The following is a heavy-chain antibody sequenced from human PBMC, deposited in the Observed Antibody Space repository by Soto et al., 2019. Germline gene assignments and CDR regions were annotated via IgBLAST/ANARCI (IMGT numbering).Heavy chain of an antibody. J-gene: IGHJ6*02. Sequence: QVQLVESGGGVLQPGRSLRLSCAASGFTFSTYGMHWVRQAPGKGLVWVAIIWYDGNNKFYADSVKGRFTISRDNSKNTLYLQMHSLRVEDTAVYYCARAVEMATTTCYYAHGMDVWGQGTRVTVSS. CDR1: GFTFSTYG. CDR2: IWYDGNNK. D-gene: IGHD1-26*01. CDR3: ARAVEMATTTCYYAHGMDV. V-gene: IGHV3-33*01.